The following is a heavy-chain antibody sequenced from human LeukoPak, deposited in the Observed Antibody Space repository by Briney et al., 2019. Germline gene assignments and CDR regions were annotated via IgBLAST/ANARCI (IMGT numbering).Heavy chain of an antibody. CDR3: ARDFWYSSSLIY. D-gene: IGHD6-6*01. J-gene: IGHJ4*02. Sequence: GGSLRLSCAAFGFTFSSYWMSWVRQAPGKGLEWVANIKQDGSEKYYVDSVKGRFTISRDNAKNSLYLQMNSLRAEDTAVYYCARDFWYSSSLIYWGQGTLVTVSS. CDR2: IKQDGSEK. CDR1: GFTFSSYW. V-gene: IGHV3-7*01.